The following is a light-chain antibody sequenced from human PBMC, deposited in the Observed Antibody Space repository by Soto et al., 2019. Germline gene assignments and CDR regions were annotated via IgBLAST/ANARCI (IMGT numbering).Light chain of an antibody. V-gene: IGLV2-14*01. Sequence: QSALTQPASVSGSPGQSITISCTGTSSDVGGYNYVSWYQQHPGKAPKLMIYDVSNRPSGVSNRFSGSKSGNTASLTISGLLVEEEAEYYCSSYIISITLVVFGAGTKLPFL. CDR3: SSYIISITLVV. CDR1: SSDVGGYNY. J-gene: IGLJ2*01. CDR2: DVS.